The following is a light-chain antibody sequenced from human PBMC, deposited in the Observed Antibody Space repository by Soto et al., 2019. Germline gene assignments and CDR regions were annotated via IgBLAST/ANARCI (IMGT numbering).Light chain of an antibody. CDR3: LQSYRYPRT. CDR1: QSISSY. Sequence: DIQITQSPSSLSASVGDRVTMTCRASQSISSYLNWYQQKPGKAPNLLIYAASSLQSGVPSRFSGSGSGTDFTLTISSLQPEDFATYYCLQSYRYPRTFGQGTKVDI. CDR2: AAS. V-gene: IGKV1-39*01. J-gene: IGKJ1*01.